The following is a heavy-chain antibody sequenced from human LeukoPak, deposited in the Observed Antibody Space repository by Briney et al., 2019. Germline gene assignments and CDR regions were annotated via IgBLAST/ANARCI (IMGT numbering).Heavy chain of an antibody. CDR3: ARDRIAAAGYTFDY. Sequence: PGGSLRLSCAASGFTFSSYAMHWVRQAPGKGLEWVAVISYDGSNKYYADSVKGRFTISRDNSKNTLYLQMNSLRAEDTAVYYCARDRIAAAGYTFDYWGQGTLVTVSS. J-gene: IGHJ4*02. CDR2: ISYDGSNK. V-gene: IGHV3-30*04. D-gene: IGHD6-13*01. CDR1: GFTFSSYA.